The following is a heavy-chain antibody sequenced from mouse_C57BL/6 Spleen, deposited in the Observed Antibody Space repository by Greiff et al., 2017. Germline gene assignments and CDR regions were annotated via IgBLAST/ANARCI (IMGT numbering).Heavy chain of an antibody. Sequence: VQLKQSGPELVKPGASVKISCKASGYTFTDYYMNWVKQSHGKSLEWIGDINPNNGGTSYNQKFKGKATLTVDKSSSTAYMELRSLTSEDSAVYYCARSLPFAYWGQGTLVTVSA. D-gene: IGHD2-10*01. V-gene: IGHV1-26*01. CDR3: ARSLPFAY. J-gene: IGHJ3*01. CDR2: INPNNGGT. CDR1: GYTFTDYY.